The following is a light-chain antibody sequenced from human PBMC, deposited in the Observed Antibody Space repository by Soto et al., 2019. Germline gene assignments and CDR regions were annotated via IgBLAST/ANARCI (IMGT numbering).Light chain of an antibody. J-gene: IGLJ1*01. V-gene: IGLV1-36*01. CDR1: RSNIGNNA. Sequence: QSVLTQPPSVSEAPRQRVTMSCSGSRSNIGNNAVNWYQQVPGKAPKLLIYYDDLLPSGVSDRFSGSKSGTSASLAISGLQSEDEADYYCAAWDDSLNAYVFGTGTKLTVL. CDR3: AAWDDSLNAYV. CDR2: YDD.